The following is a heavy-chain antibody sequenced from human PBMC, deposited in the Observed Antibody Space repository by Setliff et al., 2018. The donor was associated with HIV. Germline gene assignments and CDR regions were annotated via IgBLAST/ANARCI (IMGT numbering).Heavy chain of an antibody. V-gene: IGHV4-61*02. J-gene: IGHJ5*02. CDR3: ARDMMYHYDRSGSFGWFGP. CDR1: GGSISSGSYY. D-gene: IGHD3-22*01. Sequence: SETLSLTCTVSGGSISSGSYYWSWIRQPAGKGLEWIGRIYTSGSTNYNPSLKSRVTISVDTSKNQFSLKLSSVTAADTAVYYCARDMMYHYDRSGSFGWFGPWGQGTLVTVSS. CDR2: IYTSGST.